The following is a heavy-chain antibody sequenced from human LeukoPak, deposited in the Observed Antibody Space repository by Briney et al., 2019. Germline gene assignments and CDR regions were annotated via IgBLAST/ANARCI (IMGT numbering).Heavy chain of an antibody. J-gene: IGHJ4*02. Sequence: GGSLRLSCAASGFTFSSYGMSWVRQDPGKALEWVSAISGSGGSTYYADSVKGRFTISRDNSKNTLYLQMNSLRAEDTAVYYCAKVTYCSGGSCYEPDYFDYWGQGTLVTVSS. CDR3: AKVTYCSGGSCYEPDYFDY. CDR2: ISGSGGST. V-gene: IGHV3-23*01. D-gene: IGHD2-15*01. CDR1: GFTFSSYG.